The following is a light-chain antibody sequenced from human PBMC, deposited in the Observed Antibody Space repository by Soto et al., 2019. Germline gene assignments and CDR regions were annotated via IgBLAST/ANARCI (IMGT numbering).Light chain of an antibody. CDR2: AAS. Sequence: DIQMTQSPSSLSASVGDRVTITCRASQGIRSGLGWYQQKPGKAPKRLIDAASSLQSGVPSRFSGSGSGTEFTLTIGGLQPDDFATYYCQQFNSYPITFGQGTRLEIK. V-gene: IGKV1-17*01. CDR3: QQFNSYPIT. J-gene: IGKJ5*01. CDR1: QGIRSG.